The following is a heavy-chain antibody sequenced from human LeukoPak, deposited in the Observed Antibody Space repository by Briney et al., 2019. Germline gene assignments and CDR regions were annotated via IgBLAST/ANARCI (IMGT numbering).Heavy chain of an antibody. D-gene: IGHD5-24*01. CDR1: GFTFSHYG. Sequence: QSGGSLRLSCAASGFTFSHYGMHWVRQAPGKGLEWVAVIWSDGSNQYYADSVKGRFTISRDNFKNTVSLQMNSLRAEDTAVYYCAKNHSDGYLDYWGQGTLVTVSS. CDR3: AKNHSDGYLDY. V-gene: IGHV3-33*06. CDR2: IWSDGSNQ. J-gene: IGHJ4*02.